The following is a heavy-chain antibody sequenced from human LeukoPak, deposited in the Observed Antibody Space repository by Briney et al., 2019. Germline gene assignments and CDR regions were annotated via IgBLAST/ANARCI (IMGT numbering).Heavy chain of an antibody. CDR3: ARGRELTMIVVVVYGMDV. V-gene: IGHV3-48*01. CDR2: ISSSSSTI. Sequence: GGSLRLSCAASGFTFSSYSMNWVRQAPGKGLEWISYISSSSSTIYFADSVKGRFTISRDNAKNSLYLQMDSLRAEDTAVYYCARGRELTMIVVVVYGMDVRGQGTTVTVSS. D-gene: IGHD3-22*01. J-gene: IGHJ6*02. CDR1: GFTFSSYS.